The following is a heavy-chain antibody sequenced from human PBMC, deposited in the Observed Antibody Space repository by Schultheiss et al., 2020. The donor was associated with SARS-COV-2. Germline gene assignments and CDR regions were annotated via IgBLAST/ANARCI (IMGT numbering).Heavy chain of an antibody. V-gene: IGHV4-34*01. CDR3: ARVSDGPTPHFDY. CDR2: INHSGST. D-gene: IGHD2-15*01. CDR1: GGSFSGYY. J-gene: IGHJ4*02. Sequence: SETLSLTCAVYGGSFSGYYWSWIRQPPGKGLEWIGEINHSGSTNYNPSLKSRVTISVDTSKNQFSLKLSSVTAADTAVYYCARVSDGPTPHFDYWGQGTLVTVSS.